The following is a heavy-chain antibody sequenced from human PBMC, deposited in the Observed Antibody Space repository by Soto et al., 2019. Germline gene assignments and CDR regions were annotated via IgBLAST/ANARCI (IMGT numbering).Heavy chain of an antibody. V-gene: IGHV1-18*01. CDR2: ISAYNGNT. Sequence: WASVKVSCKASGYTFTSYGVSWVRQAPGQGLEWMGWISAYNGNTNYAQKLQGRVTMTTDTSTSTAYMELRSLRSDDTAVYYCVRVRPYYDFWSGYPNFDCWGHGTRVTVSS. J-gene: IGHJ4*01. CDR3: VRVRPYYDFWSGYPNFDC. CDR1: GYTFTSYG. D-gene: IGHD3-3*01.